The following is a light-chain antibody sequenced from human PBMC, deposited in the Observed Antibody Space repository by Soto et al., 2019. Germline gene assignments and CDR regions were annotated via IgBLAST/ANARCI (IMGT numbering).Light chain of an antibody. Sequence: DIQMTQSPSSLSASVGDRVTITCRASQGISNYLDWYQQKPGKVPKLLIYAASTLQSGFPSRFSGSGSGTDFTLTISSLQPEDVATYYCQKYNSAPRTFGQRTKVEIK. CDR1: QGISNY. CDR3: QKYNSAPRT. J-gene: IGKJ1*01. CDR2: AAS. V-gene: IGKV1-27*01.